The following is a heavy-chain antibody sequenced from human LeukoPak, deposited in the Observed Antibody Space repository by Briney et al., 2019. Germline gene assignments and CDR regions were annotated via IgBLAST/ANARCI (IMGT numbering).Heavy chain of an antibody. Sequence: PGGSLRLSCAASGFTLSSYAMSWGRQTPGKGLECVSTIRDCDGRTYYADSVEGRFTISRDNSTNTLYLQMNSLRAGDTAIYYCAKSGNTETVDYWGQGTLVTVSS. D-gene: IGHD6-25*01. V-gene: IGHV3-23*01. CDR2: IRDCDGRT. J-gene: IGHJ4*02. CDR3: AKSGNTETVDY. CDR1: GFTLSSYA.